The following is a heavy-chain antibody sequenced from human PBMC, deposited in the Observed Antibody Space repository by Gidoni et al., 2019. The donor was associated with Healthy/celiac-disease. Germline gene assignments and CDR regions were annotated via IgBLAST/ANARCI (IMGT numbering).Heavy chain of an antibody. V-gene: IGHV3-66*02. CDR2: IYSGGST. D-gene: IGHD6-13*01. CDR3: AREGIAAAGPRFDAFDI. J-gene: IGHJ3*02. CDR1: GVTVSSNY. Sequence: EVQLVESGGGLVQPGGSLRLSCAASGVTVSSNYMSWVRQAPGKGLEWVSVIYSGGSTYYADSVKGRFTISRDNSKNTLYLQMNSLRAEDTAVYYCAREGIAAAGPRFDAFDIWGQGTMVTVSS.